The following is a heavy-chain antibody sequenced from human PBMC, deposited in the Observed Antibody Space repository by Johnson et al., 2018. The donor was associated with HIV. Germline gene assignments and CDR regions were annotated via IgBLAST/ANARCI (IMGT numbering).Heavy chain of an antibody. V-gene: IGHV3-33*01. D-gene: IGHD3-22*01. CDR3: GGSYYYDSSGYYARNAFDI. CDR1: GFTFSSYG. CDR2: IWYDGSNK. J-gene: IGHJ3*02. Sequence: QVQLVESGGGVVQPGRSLRLSCAASGFTFSSYGMHWVRQAPGKGLEWVAVIWYDGSNKYYADSVKGRLTISRDNAKNSLYLQVNSLRAEDMTVYYCGGSYYYDSSGYYARNAFDIWGQGTMVTVSS.